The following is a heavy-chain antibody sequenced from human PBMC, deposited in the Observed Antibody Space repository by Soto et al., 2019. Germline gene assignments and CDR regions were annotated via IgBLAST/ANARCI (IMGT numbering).Heavy chain of an antibody. CDR2: MNPNSGNT. V-gene: IGHV1-8*01. D-gene: IGHD3-16*01. Sequence: QVQLVQSGAEVKKSGASVKVSCKASRYTFISYDINWVRQATGQGLEWMGWMNPNSGNTGYAQKFQGRSTMTRRNSTNTAYMELSRLRSEDTAVYYCARGQEVWWNAGPLGLHGLDVWGQGTTVTVSS. CDR1: RYTFISYD. CDR3: ARGQEVWWNAGPLGLHGLDV. J-gene: IGHJ6*02.